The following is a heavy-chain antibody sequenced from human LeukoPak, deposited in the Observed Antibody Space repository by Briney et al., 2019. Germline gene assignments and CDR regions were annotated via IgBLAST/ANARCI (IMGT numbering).Heavy chain of an antibody. CDR3: AKRHYDFWTGYQNQMYYFDY. CDR1: GFTFSSYA. Sequence: GGSLRLSCAASGFTFSSYAMSWVRQAPGKGLEWVSAISGSGDSTYYADSVKGRFTISRDNSKNTLYLQMNSLTAEDTAVYYCAKRHYDFWTGYQNQMYYFDYWGKGTLVTVSS. V-gene: IGHV3-23*01. D-gene: IGHD3/OR15-3a*01. J-gene: IGHJ4*02. CDR2: ISGSGDST.